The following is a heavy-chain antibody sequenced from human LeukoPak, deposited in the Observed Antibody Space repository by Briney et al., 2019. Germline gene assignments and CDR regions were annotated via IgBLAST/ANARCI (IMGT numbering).Heavy chain of an antibody. CDR2: ISGSGGST. V-gene: IGHV3-23*01. Sequence: GGSLRLSCAASGFTFSSYAMSWVRQAPGKGLEWVSAISGSGGSTYYADSVRGRFTISRDNSKNTLYLQMNSLRAEDTAVYYCAKMRAASYYFDYWGQGTLVTVSS. D-gene: IGHD6-6*01. J-gene: IGHJ4*02. CDR3: AKMRAASYYFDY. CDR1: GFTFSSYA.